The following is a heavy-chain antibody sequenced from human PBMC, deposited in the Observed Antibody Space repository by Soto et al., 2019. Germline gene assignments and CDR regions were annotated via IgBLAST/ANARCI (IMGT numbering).Heavy chain of an antibody. D-gene: IGHD2-2*01. Sequence: SVKVSRKASGGTLSSYAISWVRQAPGQGLEWMGGIIPIFGTANYAQKFQGRVTITADESTSTAYMELSSLRSEDTAVYYCARVVPAAMAAFDIWGQGTMVTVSS. CDR3: ARVVPAAMAAFDI. V-gene: IGHV1-69*13. J-gene: IGHJ3*02. CDR2: IIPIFGTA. CDR1: GGTLSSYA.